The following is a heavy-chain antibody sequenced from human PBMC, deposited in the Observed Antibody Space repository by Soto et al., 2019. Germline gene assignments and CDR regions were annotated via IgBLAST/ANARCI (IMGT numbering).Heavy chain of an antibody. CDR3: ARRFAYYYDSSGYPIFYGMDV. V-gene: IGHV4-34*01. CDR2: INHSGST. Sequence: SETLSLTCAVYGGSFSGYYWRWIRQPPGNGLAWIGEINHSGSTNDNPSLKSRVTISVDTSKNQFSLKLSSVTSADTAVYYCARRFAYYYDSSGYPIFYGMDVWGRGTAVTGSS. J-gene: IGHJ6*02. D-gene: IGHD3-22*01. CDR1: GGSFSGYY.